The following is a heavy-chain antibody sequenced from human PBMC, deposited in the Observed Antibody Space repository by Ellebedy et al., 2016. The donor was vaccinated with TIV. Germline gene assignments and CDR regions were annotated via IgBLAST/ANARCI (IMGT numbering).Heavy chain of an antibody. CDR2: IKQDGSEK. V-gene: IGHV3-7*01. CDR1: GFTFSWYW. CDR3: ATSIVGAPVLGADY. J-gene: IGHJ4*02. D-gene: IGHD1-26*01. Sequence: GESLKISXAASGFTFSWYWMTWVRQAPGKGLEWVANIKQDGSEKYYVDSVKGRFSISRDNYHNMLYLQMNSLRVEDTAVYYCATSIVGAPVLGADYWGQGTLVTVSS.